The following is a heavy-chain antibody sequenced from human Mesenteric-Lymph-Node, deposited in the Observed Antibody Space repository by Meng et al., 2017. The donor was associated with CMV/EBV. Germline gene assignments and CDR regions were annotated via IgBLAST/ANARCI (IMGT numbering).Heavy chain of an antibody. J-gene: IGHJ3*02. CDR1: GASITSTTYT. CDR2: ISYTGST. Sequence: SETLSLTCTVSGASITSTTYTWAWIRQPPGKGLEWIGNISYTGSTNFYPSLKSRLTMSVDTSKNQFSLTLTSVTAADTAVYYCGRDRYYGFPGAFDIWGQGTTVTVSS. CDR3: GRDRYYGFPGAFDI. V-gene: IGHV4-39*07. D-gene: IGHD3-3*01.